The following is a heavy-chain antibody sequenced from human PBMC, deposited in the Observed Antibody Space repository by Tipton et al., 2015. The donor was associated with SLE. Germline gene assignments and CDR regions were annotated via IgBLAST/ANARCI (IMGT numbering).Heavy chain of an antibody. D-gene: IGHD6-19*01. J-gene: IGHJ4*02. CDR3: AKEIVTVSGTEWDS. CDR1: GFTFSTHG. Sequence: GSLRLSCAASGFTFSTHGMSWVRQVPGKGLEWVSSISNSGSSSLYADSVKGRFTISRDNSKSTLSLQMDSLRGEDTALCYCAKEIVTVSGTEWDSWGQGTQVTVSS. V-gene: IGHV3-23*01. CDR2: ISNSGSSS.